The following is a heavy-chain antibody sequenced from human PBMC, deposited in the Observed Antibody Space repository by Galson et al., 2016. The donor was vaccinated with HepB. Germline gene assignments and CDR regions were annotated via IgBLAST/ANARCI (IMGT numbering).Heavy chain of an antibody. J-gene: IGHJ4*02. CDR2: IMLDGSEV. Sequence: SLRLSCAASGFTFSNYWMSWVRQAPGKGLEWVANIMLDGSEVYYVDSVKGRFTTARDNARNFLYLQMNSLGAEDRAVYYCARGREYSSLFYFDYWGQGTLDTVSS. V-gene: IGHV3-7*01. CDR1: GFTFSNYW. CDR3: ARGREYSSLFYFDY. D-gene: IGHD6-6*01.